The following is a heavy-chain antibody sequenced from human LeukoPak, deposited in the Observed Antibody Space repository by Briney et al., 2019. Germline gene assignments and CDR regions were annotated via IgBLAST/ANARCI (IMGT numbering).Heavy chain of an antibody. D-gene: IGHD6-6*01. CDR3: VSGGSMADF. J-gene: IGHJ4*02. V-gene: IGHV3-7*01. CDR1: GFIFSDSW. CDR2: IKQDGSEK. Sequence: GGSLRLSCTTSGFIFSDSWMSWVRQAPGKGLEWVAKIKQDGSEKKYVDSVKGRFTISRDNAKASVYLQMNSLRAEDTAVFFCVSGGSMADFWGQGTLVTVSS.